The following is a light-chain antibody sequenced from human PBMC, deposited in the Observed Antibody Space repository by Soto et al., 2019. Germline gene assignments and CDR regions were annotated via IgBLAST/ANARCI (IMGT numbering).Light chain of an antibody. CDR1: QSISDY. CDR2: AAS. Sequence: DIQMTQSPSSLSASVGDRVIITCRASQSISDYLNWYQQKPGKAPKLLIYAASSLQSGVPSRFSGSGSGTDFTLTISSLQPEDFATYYCQQSYRTPWTFGQGTKVEIK. CDR3: QQSYRTPWT. V-gene: IGKV1-39*01. J-gene: IGKJ1*01.